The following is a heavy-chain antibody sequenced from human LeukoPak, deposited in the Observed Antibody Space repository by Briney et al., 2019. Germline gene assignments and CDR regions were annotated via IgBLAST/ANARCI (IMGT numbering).Heavy chain of an antibody. Sequence: SETLSLTCAVCGGSFSGYYWSWIRQPPGKGLEWIGEINHSGSTNYNPSLKSRVTISVDKSKNQFSLKLSSVTAADTAVYYCARAPNWKHFDYWGQGTLVTVSS. V-gene: IGHV4-34*01. CDR1: GGSFSGYY. CDR2: INHSGST. CDR3: ARAPNWKHFDY. D-gene: IGHD1-1*01. J-gene: IGHJ4*02.